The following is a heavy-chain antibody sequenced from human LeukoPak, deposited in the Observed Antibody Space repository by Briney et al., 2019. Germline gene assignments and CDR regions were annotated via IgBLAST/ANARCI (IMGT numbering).Heavy chain of an antibody. D-gene: IGHD4-17*01. V-gene: IGHV4-59*01. J-gene: IGHJ5*02. CDR2: IYYSGST. CDR3: ARVHGDYVYLPWFDP. CDR1: GGSFSGYY. Sequence: KPSETLSLTCAVYGGSFSGYYWSWIRQPPGKGLEWIGYIYYSGSTNYNPSLKSRVTISVDTSKNQFSLKLSSVTAADTAVYYCARVHGDYVYLPWFDPWGQGTLVTVSS.